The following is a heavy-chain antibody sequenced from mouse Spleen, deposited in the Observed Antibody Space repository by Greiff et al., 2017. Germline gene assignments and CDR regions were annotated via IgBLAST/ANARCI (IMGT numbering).Heavy chain of an antibody. J-gene: IGHJ3*01. Sequence: EVKLVESGGGLVKPGGSLKLSCAASGFTFSSYAMSWVRQTPEKRLEWVATISSGGSYTYYPDSVKGRFTISRDNAKNTLYLQMSSLRSEDTAMYYCARRGNSWFAYWGQGTLVTVSA. V-gene: IGHV5-9-1*01. CDR1: GFTFSSYA. CDR3: ARRGNSWFAY. CDR2: ISSGGSYT. D-gene: IGHD2-1*01.